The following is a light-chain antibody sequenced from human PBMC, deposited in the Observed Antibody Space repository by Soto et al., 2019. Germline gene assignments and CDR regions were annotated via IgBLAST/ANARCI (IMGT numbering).Light chain of an antibody. CDR1: QRISSN. J-gene: IGKJ1*01. CDR3: QQYGSSPRT. Sequence: EIVMTQSPATLSVSPGERATLYCKASQRISSNLAWYQQKPGQAPRLLIYGASSRATGIPDRFSGSGSGTDFTLTISRLEPEDFAVYYCQQYGSSPRTFGQGTKVDIK. CDR2: GAS. V-gene: IGKV3-20*01.